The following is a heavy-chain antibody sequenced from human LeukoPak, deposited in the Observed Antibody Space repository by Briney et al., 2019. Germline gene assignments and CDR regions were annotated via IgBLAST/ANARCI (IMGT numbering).Heavy chain of an antibody. CDR1: GGSISSSNW. D-gene: IGHD3-9*01. CDR2: INHSGST. V-gene: IGHV4-4*02. J-gene: IGHJ5*02. CDR3: ARGRGPLRYFDWLAARWFDP. Sequence: PSGTLSLTCAVSGGSISSSNWWSWVRQPPGKGLEWIGEINHSGSTNYNPSLKSRVTISVDTSKNQFSLKLSSVTAADTAVYYCARGRGPLRYFDWLAARWFDPWGQGTLVTVSS.